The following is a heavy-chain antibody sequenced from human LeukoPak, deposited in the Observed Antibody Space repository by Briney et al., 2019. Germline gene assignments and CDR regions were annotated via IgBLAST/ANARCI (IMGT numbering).Heavy chain of an antibody. J-gene: IGHJ4*02. D-gene: IGHD6-6*01. CDR2: VSFDGSNK. V-gene: IGHV3-33*06. CDR1: GFTFSSNG. Sequence: GGSLRLSCAASGFTFSSNGMHWVRQAPGKGLEWVAVVSFDGSNKYFEDSVKGRFSISRDNSKNMLYLQMNSLRAEDTAVYYCAKWKYSNSGIDDYWGQGTLVTVSS. CDR3: AKWKYSNSGIDDY.